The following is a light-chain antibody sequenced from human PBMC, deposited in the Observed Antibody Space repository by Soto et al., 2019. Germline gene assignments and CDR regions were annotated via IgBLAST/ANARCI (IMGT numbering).Light chain of an antibody. CDR3: QHYHSPPFT. J-gene: IGKJ3*01. CDR2: GAS. Sequence: DIQMTQSPSSLSAFVGDRVTFTCRASQGISNYLAWYQQKPGRVPKLLMHGASTLQSGVPSRFSGSGSGTDFTLSITSLQPEDVATYYCQHYHSPPFTFGPGTKLEIK. V-gene: IGKV1-27*01. CDR1: QGISNY.